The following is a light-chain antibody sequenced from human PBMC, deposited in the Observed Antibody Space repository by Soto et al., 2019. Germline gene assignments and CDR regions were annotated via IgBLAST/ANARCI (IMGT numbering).Light chain of an antibody. CDR1: QSISSW. CDR2: KAS. CDR3: QQYNSYSWT. Sequence: ESQMTQSPSTLSASVGDRVTITCRASQSISSWLAWYQQKPGKAPKLLIYKASSLESGVPSRFSGSGSGTEFTLTISSLQPDDFATYYCQQYNSYSWTFGQGTKV. V-gene: IGKV1-5*03. J-gene: IGKJ1*01.